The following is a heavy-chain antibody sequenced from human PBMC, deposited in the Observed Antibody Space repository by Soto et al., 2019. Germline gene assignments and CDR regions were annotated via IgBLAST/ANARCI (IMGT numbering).Heavy chain of an antibody. D-gene: IGHD2-15*01. V-gene: IGHV4-61*01. J-gene: IGHJ4*02. CDR1: GGSVSSGTYF. CDR3: ARAPLVLSRSYFDS. Sequence: SETLSLTCTVSGGSVSSGTYFWSWIRQPPGKGLEWIGYISYSGNTNYNPSLKSRVSISVDTSKNQLSLNLTSVTAADTALYSCARAPLVLSRSYFDSWGQGTPVTVYS. CDR2: ISYSGNT.